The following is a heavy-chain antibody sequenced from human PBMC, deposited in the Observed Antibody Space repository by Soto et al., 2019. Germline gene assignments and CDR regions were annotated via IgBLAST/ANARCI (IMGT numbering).Heavy chain of an antibody. CDR3: ARAGVTTVTTNVLIDAFDI. CDR2: IWYDGSNK. V-gene: IGHV3-33*01. CDR1: GFTFSSYG. D-gene: IGHD4-17*01. J-gene: IGHJ3*02. Sequence: GGSLRLSCAGSGFTFSSYGMHWVRQAPGKGLEWVAVIWYDGSNKYYADSVKGRFTISRDNSKNTLYLQLNSLRAEDTAVYYCARAGVTTVTTNVLIDAFDIWGQGTMVT.